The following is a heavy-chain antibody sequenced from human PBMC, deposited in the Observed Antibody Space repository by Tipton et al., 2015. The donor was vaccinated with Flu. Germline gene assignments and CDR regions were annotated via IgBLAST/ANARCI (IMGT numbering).Heavy chain of an antibody. J-gene: IGHJ4*02. V-gene: IGHV3-7*03. CDR3: ARAGWGGYNSRAS. D-gene: IGHD5-24*01. CDR1: GFAFSIDW. Sequence: SLRLSCAASGFAFSIDWMSWVRQAPGKGPEWVANIKEDGSQTYYVDAVRGRFTISRDNAKSLVHLQMDSLRVDDTAMYCCARAGWGGYNSRASWGQGTQVTVSS. CDR2: IKEDGSQT.